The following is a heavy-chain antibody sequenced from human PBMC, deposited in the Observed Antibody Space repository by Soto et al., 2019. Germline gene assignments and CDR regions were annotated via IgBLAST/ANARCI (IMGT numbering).Heavy chain of an antibody. CDR1: GYTFTSYD. D-gene: IGHD6-6*01. V-gene: IGHV1-8*01. CDR2: MNPNSGNT. J-gene: IGHJ3*02. Sequence: QVQLVQSGAEVKKPGASVKVSCKASGYTFTSYDINWVRQATGQGLEWMGWMNPNSGNTGYAQNFQGRVTMTRNASISTAYMELSSLRSDDTAVYYCSRGLRIAARRPRAFDIWGQGTMVTVSS. CDR3: SRGLRIAARRPRAFDI.